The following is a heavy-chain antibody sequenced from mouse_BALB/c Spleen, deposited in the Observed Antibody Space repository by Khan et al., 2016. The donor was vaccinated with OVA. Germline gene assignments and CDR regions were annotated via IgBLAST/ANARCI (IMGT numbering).Heavy chain of an antibody. D-gene: IGHD4-1*01. Sequence: EVELVESGGGLVRPGGSLKLSCAASGFSFSSYSMSWVRQTPEKRLEWVATISSGGSYTYYPDSVKGRFTISRDNAKNTLYLEMSSLKSEDTAMYYCASHLTGSFAYWGQGTLVTVSA. CDR2: ISSGGSYT. CDR3: ASHLTGSFAY. CDR1: GFSFSSYS. J-gene: IGHJ3*01. V-gene: IGHV5-6-4*01.